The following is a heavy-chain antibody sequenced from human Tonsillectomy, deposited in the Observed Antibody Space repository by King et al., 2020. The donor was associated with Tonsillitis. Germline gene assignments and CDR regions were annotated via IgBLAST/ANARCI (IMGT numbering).Heavy chain of an antibody. CDR1: GFTFSSYG. CDR3: AKAYYDFWSGYYWSGMDV. V-gene: IGHV3-30*18. D-gene: IGHD3-3*01. J-gene: IGHJ6*02. Sequence: VQLVESGGGVVQPGTSLRLSCAASGFTFSSYGMQWVRQAPGKGLEWVAVISYDGSNNYYADSVKGRFTISRDNSKYTLYLQMNSLRVEDTAVYYCAKAYYDFWSGYYWSGMDVWGHGTTVTVSS. CDR2: ISYDGSNN.